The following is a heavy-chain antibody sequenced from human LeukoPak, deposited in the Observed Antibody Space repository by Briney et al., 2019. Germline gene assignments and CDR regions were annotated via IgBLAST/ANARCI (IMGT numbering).Heavy chain of an antibody. D-gene: IGHD6-19*01. CDR1: GFTFSSYS. V-gene: IGHV4-34*01. CDR3: ASAESSGWYFY. Sequence: GSLRLSCAASGFTFSSYSRNWVRQPPGKGLEWIGEINHSGSTNYNPSLKSRVTISVDTSKNQFSLKLSSVTAADTAVYYCASAESSGWYFYWGQGTLVTVSS. J-gene: IGHJ4*02. CDR2: INHSGST.